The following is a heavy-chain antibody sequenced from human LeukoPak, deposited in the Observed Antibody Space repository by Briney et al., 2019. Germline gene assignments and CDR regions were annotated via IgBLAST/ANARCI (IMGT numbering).Heavy chain of an antibody. J-gene: IGHJ2*01. CDR1: GGSISTYY. CDR3: ARGGYTTGGYWYLDL. D-gene: IGHD4-17*01. Sequence: SETLSLTCTVSGGSISTYYWSWIRQPPGKGLKWIGYIYYRGSTNYNPSLKSRVTISVDTSKNQFSLKLSSVTAADTAVYYCARGGYTTGGYWYLDLWGRGTLVTVSS. V-gene: IGHV4-59*01. CDR2: IYYRGST.